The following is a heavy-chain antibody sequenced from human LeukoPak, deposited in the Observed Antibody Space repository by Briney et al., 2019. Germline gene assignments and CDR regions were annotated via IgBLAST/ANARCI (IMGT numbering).Heavy chain of an antibody. V-gene: IGHV4-39*01. D-gene: IGHD6-13*01. J-gene: IGHJ4*02. Sequence: PSETLSLTCTVSGVSISSSNAYWGWIRQPPGKGLEWIGSIYYSGSTYYNPSLKSRVTISVDTSKNQFSLKLSSVTAADTAVYYCAGIAAAGTYYFDYWGQGTLVTVSS. CDR1: GVSISSSNAY. CDR2: IYYSGST. CDR3: AGIAAAGTYYFDY.